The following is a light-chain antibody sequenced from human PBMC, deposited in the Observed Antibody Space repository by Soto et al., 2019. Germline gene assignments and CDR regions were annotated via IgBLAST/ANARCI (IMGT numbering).Light chain of an antibody. V-gene: IGKV1-39*01. Sequence: NRKTQSPSSVSSSTVYRVTITCRASQSISSYLNWYQQKPGKAPKLLIYAASSLQSGVPSRFSGSGSGTDFTLTISSLQPEDFATYYCQQSYSTPITFGQGTRLEIK. CDR1: QSISSY. CDR2: AAS. CDR3: QQSYSTPIT. J-gene: IGKJ5*01.